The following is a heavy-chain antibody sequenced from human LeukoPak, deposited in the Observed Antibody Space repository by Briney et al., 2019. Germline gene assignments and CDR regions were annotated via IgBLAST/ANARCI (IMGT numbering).Heavy chain of an antibody. CDR3: ARHEEQLPLDY. V-gene: IGHV4-39*01. Sequence: SGTLSLTCTVSGGSISSSSYYWGWIRQPPGKGLEWIGSIYYSGSTYYNPSLKSRVTISVDTSKNQFSLKLSSVTAADTAVYYCARHEEQLPLDYWGQGTLVTVSS. CDR1: GGSISSSSYY. CDR2: IYYSGST. J-gene: IGHJ4*02. D-gene: IGHD6-13*01.